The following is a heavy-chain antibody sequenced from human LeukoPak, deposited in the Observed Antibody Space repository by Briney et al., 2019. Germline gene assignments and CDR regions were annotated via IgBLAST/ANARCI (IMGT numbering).Heavy chain of an antibody. D-gene: IGHD5-12*01. J-gene: IGHJ6*02. CDR2: INHSGST. CDR3: ARGQSGYDPRVLYYYYGMDV. Sequence: SETLSLTCAVYGGSFSGYYWSWIRQPPGKGLEWIGEINHSGSTNYNPSLKSRVTISVDTSKNQFSLKLSSVTAADTAVYYCARGQSGYDPRVLYYYYGMDVWGQGTTVTVSS. V-gene: IGHV4-34*01. CDR1: GGSFSGYY.